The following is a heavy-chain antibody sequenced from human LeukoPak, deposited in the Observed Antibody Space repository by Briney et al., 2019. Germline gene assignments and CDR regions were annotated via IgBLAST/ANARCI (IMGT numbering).Heavy chain of an antibody. J-gene: IGHJ4*02. CDR3: AKRVSAPLYYFDY. CDR1: GFTFTSYA. CDR2: VCGSGGNT. V-gene: IGHV3-23*01. Sequence: GGSLRLSCAASGFTFTSYAMSWVRQAPGKGLEWVSIVCGSGGNTYYADAVKGRFTISRDNSTNTLYLQLNSLRAEDTAVYHCAKRVSAPLYYFDYWGQGTLVTVSS.